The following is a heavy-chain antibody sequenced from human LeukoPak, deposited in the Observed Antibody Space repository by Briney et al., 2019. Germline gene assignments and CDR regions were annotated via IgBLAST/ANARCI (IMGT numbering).Heavy chain of an antibody. Sequence: GGSLRLSCAASGFTFSSYGMHWVRQAPGKGLEWVAFIRHDGSDKYYADSVKGRFTISRDNAKNSLYLQMNSLRAVDTAVYYCARVRRLELSDAFDIWGQGTMVTVSS. CDR2: IRHDGSDK. V-gene: IGHV3-30*02. CDR3: ARVRRLELSDAFDI. J-gene: IGHJ3*02. D-gene: IGHD1-7*01. CDR1: GFTFSSYG.